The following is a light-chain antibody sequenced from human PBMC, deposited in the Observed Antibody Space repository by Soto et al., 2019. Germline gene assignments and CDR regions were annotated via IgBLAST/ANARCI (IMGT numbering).Light chain of an antibody. Sequence: DIQMTQSPSSLSASVGDRVTITCQASQDISNYLNWYQQKPGKAPKLLIYDASNLETGVPSRFSGCGSGTDFTFTISSXQPEDIATYYCQQYDNLLLTFGGGTKVDIK. J-gene: IGKJ4*01. CDR3: QQYDNLLLT. CDR1: QDISNY. CDR2: DAS. V-gene: IGKV1-33*01.